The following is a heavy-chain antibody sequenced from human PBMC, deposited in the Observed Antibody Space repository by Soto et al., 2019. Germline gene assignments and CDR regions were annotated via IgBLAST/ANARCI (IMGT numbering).Heavy chain of an antibody. CDR3: ARSYYDFWSGDYYYYMDV. D-gene: IGHD3-3*01. Sequence: SETLSLTCPVSGDSISSHYLSWIRQPPGKGLEWIGYVYYSGSTNYNPSLKSRATISIDTSKSQFSLKLSSVTAADTAVYYCARSYYDFWSGDYYYYMDVWGKGTTVTVSS. CDR2: VYYSGST. J-gene: IGHJ6*03. V-gene: IGHV4-59*08. CDR1: GDSISSHY.